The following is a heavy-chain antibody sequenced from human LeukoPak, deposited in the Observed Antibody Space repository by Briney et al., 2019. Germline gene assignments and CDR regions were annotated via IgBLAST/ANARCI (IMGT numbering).Heavy chain of an antibody. J-gene: IGHJ4*02. CDR2: VFFTGNT. Sequence: SETLSLTCTVSGGSMSGAYWSWIRQPPGKGLEWIGYVFFTGNTNYNPSLGSRLTISVDTSKNQFSLKLSSVTAADTAVYYCARDQTGEEVGFDYWGQGTLVTVSS. D-gene: IGHD7-27*01. V-gene: IGHV4-59*12. CDR1: GGSMSGAY. CDR3: ARDQTGEEVGFDY.